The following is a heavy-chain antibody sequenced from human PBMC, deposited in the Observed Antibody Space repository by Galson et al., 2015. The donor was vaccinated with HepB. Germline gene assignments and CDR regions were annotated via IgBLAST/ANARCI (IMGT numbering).Heavy chain of an antibody. Sequence: SVKVSCKVSGYTLTELSMHWVRQAPGKGLEWMGGFDPEDGETIYAQKFQGRVTMTEDTSTDTAYMELSSLRSEDTAVYYCATDLSRYGDYLHYWGQGTLVTVSS. CDR1: GYTLTELS. J-gene: IGHJ4*02. D-gene: IGHD4-17*01. CDR2: FDPEDGET. CDR3: ATDLSRYGDYLHY. V-gene: IGHV1-24*01.